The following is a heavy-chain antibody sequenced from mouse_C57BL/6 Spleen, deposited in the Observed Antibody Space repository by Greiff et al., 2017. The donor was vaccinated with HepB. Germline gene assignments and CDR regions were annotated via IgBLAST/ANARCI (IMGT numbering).Heavy chain of an antibody. V-gene: IGHV5-16*01. CDR1: GFTFSDYY. CDR3: AREGYDGYYFDY. D-gene: IGHD2-3*01. CDR2: INYDGSST. J-gene: IGHJ2*01. Sequence: EVKLMESEGGLVQPGSSMKLSCTASGFTFSDYYMAWVRQVPEKGLEWVANINYDGSSTYYLDSLKSRFIISRDNAKNILYLQMSSLKSEDTATYYCAREGYDGYYFDYWGQGTTLTVS.